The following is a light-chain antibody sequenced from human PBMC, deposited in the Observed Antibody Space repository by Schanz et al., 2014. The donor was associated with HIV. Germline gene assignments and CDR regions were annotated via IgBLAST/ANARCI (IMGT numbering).Light chain of an antibody. CDR1: SSDIGGYKH. J-gene: IGLJ1*01. V-gene: IGLV2-14*03. Sequence: QFALTQPASVSGSPGQSITISCTGTSSDIGGYKHVSWYQHHPGKAPKLLIFDVDNRPSGVSHRFSGSKSGITASLTISGLRPEDEADYYCNSYTRSGTHVFGPGTKLTVL. CDR3: NSYTRSGTHV. CDR2: DVD.